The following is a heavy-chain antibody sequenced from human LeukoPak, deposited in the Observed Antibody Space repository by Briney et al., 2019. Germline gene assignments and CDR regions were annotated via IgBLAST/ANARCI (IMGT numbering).Heavy chain of an antibody. CDR3: ARQGAGGRAFDI. J-gene: IGHJ3*02. CDR2: IYCSGTS. CDR1: AGSISSSLYY. Sequence: SETLSLTCTVSAGSISSSLYYWGWIPHPPGKGLEWIIIIYCSGTSYYNPSLKSRVIISVETCKTQDSLRLSSVTGADTAVYYCARQGAGGRAFDIWGQGTMVTVSS. D-gene: IGHD6-19*01. V-gene: IGHV4-39*01.